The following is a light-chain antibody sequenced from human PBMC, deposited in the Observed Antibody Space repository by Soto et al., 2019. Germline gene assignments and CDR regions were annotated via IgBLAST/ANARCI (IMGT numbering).Light chain of an antibody. CDR1: SSDVGGYNY. V-gene: IGLV2-14*01. CDR3: SSYTASSTLV. Sequence: QSALTQPASVSGSPGQSITISCTGTSSDVGGYNYVSWNQQHPGKAPKLMIYEVSNRPSGVSNRFSGSKSGNTASLTISGLQAEDEADYYCSSYTASSTLVFGTGTKLTVL. J-gene: IGLJ1*01. CDR2: EVS.